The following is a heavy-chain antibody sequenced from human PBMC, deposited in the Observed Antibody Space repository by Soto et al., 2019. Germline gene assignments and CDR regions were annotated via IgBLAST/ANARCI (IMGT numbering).Heavy chain of an antibody. CDR3: ARGVGTPSGAFDL. J-gene: IGHJ3*01. CDR2: ISSTSSYI. D-gene: IGHD1-1*01. V-gene: IGHV3-21*01. Sequence: EVQLVESGGGLVKPGGSLRLSCAASGFTFSDCSMDWVRQAPGKGLEWVSSISSTSSYIYYADSVKGRFTMSRDNANNSVFPQMNSLSVEDTAVYYCARGVGTPSGAFDLWGQGTMVTVSS. CDR1: GFTFSDCS.